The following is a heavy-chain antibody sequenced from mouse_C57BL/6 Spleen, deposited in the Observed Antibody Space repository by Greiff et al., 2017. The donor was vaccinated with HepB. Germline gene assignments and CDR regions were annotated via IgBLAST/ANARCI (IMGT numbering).Heavy chain of an antibody. CDR2: ISSGSSTI. Sequence: DVMLVESGGGLVKPGGSLKLSCAASGFTFSDYGMHWVRQAPEKGLEWVAYISSGSSTIYYADTVKGRFTISRDNAKNTLFLQMTSLRSEDTAMYYCAAYDRIAYWGQGTLVTVSA. V-gene: IGHV5-17*01. J-gene: IGHJ3*01. CDR3: AAYDRIAY. D-gene: IGHD2-12*01. CDR1: GFTFSDYG.